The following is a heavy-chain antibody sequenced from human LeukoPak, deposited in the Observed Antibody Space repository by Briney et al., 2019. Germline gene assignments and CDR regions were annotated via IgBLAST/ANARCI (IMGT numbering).Heavy chain of an antibody. V-gene: IGHV4-30-4*01. Sequence: SETLSLTCTVSGGSISSGDYYWSWLRQPPGKGLEWIGYIYYSGSTYYNPSLKSRVTISVDTSKNQFSLKLSSVTAANTAVYYCARDPHYYGSGRHWGQGTLVTVSS. D-gene: IGHD3-10*01. J-gene: IGHJ4*02. CDR1: GGSISSGDYY. CDR2: IYYSGST. CDR3: ARDPHYYGSGRH.